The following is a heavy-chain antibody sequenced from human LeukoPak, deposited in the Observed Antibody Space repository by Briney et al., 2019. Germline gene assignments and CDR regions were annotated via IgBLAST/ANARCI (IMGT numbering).Heavy chain of an antibody. V-gene: IGHV1-2*02. D-gene: IGHD2-15*01. J-gene: IGHJ6*03. CDR3: ARADTLYCSGGSCYAHYYYYMDV. Sequence: ASVKVSCKASGYTFTGYYMHWVRQAPGQGLEWMGWINPNSGGTNYAQKFQGRVTMTRGTSISTAYMELSRLRSDDTAGYYCARADTLYCSGGSCYAHYYYYMDVWGKGTTVTVSS. CDR1: GYTFTGYY. CDR2: INPNSGGT.